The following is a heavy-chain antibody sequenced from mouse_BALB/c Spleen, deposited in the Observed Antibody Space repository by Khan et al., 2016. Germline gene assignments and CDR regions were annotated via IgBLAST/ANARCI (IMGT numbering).Heavy chain of an antibody. Sequence: QVQLQQSGAELARPGASVKMSCKASGYTFTTYTMHWVKQRPGQGLEWIGYINPSSGYTNYNQKFKDKATLTADKSSSTAYMQLSSLTSEDSAVYYCARSYGNYLDFDYWGQGTTLTVSS. CDR1: GYTFTTYT. D-gene: IGHD2-1*01. V-gene: IGHV1-4*01. CDR2: INPSSGYT. J-gene: IGHJ2*01. CDR3: ARSYGNYLDFDY.